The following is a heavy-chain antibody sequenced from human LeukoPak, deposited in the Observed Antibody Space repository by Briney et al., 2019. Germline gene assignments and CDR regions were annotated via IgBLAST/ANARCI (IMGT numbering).Heavy chain of an antibody. Sequence: GSLRLSCTGSGFIFGDYAMSWVRRAPGKGLEWVGFIRNKPYGGTKEYVPSVEGRFSISRDDSKRIAYLQLNSLKTEDTAVYYCTRDFAGYTYGPGFDYWGQGTLVTVSS. CDR2: IRNKPYGGTK. V-gene: IGHV3-49*04. CDR3: TRDFAGYTYGPGFDY. D-gene: IGHD5-18*01. CDR1: GFIFGDYA. J-gene: IGHJ4*02.